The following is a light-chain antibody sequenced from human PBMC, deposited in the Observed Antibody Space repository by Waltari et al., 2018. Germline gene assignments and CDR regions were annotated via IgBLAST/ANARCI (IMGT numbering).Light chain of an antibody. CDR3: QHYVRLPAT. CDR2: GAS. CDR1: QSVGRS. V-gene: IGKV3-20*01. Sequence: EIVLTQSPGTLSLSPGERATLSCRANQSVGRSLAWYQQKPGQAPRLLIYGASNRAAGIPDRFSGSGSGTDFSLTISRLEPEDFVVYYCQHYVRLPATFGQGTKVEIK. J-gene: IGKJ1*01.